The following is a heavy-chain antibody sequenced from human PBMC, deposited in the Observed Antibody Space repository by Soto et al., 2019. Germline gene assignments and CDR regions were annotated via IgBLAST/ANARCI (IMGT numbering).Heavy chain of an antibody. D-gene: IGHD6-13*01. J-gene: IGHJ4*02. CDR3: ARDSWYFDF. Sequence: LRXAFGTSGFTFTNFWIHWVRQVPGKGLVWVSRIDTSGTSTSYADSVKGRFTISRDNAKSTVTLQMNSLRAEDTGVYYCARDSWYFDFWSQGSLVTVSS. CDR2: IDTSGTST. V-gene: IGHV3-74*01. CDR1: GFTFTNFW.